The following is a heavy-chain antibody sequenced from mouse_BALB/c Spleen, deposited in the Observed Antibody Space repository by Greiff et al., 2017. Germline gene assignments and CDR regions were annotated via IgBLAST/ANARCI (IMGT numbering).Heavy chain of an antibody. V-gene: IGHV5-9-4*01. CDR1: GFTFSSYA. Sequence: EVQLVESGGGLVKPGGSLKLSCAASGFTFSSYAMSWVRQSPEKRLEWVAEISSGGSYTYYPDTVTGRFTISRDNAKNTLYLEMSSLRSEDTAMYYCARDRSPLYGTFAYWGQGTLVTVSA. CDR2: ISSGGSYT. J-gene: IGHJ3*01. D-gene: IGHD1-2*01. CDR3: ARDRSPLYGTFAY.